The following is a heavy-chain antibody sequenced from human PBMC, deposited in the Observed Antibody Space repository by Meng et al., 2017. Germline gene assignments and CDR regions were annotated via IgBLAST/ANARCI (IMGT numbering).Heavy chain of an antibody. Sequence: LSLTCAASGFTFSSYAMHWVRQAPGKGLEWVAVISYDGSNKYYADSVKGRFTISRDNSKNTLYLQMNSLRAEDTAVYYCARVVAVAGPFDYWGQGTLVTVSS. V-gene: IGHV3-30*01. CDR1: GFTFSSYA. D-gene: IGHD6-19*01. CDR2: ISYDGSNK. J-gene: IGHJ4*02. CDR3: ARVVAVAGPFDY.